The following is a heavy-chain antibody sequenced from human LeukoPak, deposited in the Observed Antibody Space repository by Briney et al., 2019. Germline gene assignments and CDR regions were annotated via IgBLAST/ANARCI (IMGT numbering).Heavy chain of an antibody. J-gene: IGHJ4*02. V-gene: IGHV3-21*01. CDR1: GFTFSTYT. D-gene: IGHD3-10*01. CDR2: ISSGSRDI. Sequence: GGSLRLSCVVSGFTFSTYTMNWVRQAPGKGLEWVSSISSGSRDIYYADSLKGRFTISRDNAKNSLYLQMNSLRAEDTAVYYCASSGGSGSYYKPTLDYWGQGTLVTVSS. CDR3: ASSGGSGSYYKPTLDY.